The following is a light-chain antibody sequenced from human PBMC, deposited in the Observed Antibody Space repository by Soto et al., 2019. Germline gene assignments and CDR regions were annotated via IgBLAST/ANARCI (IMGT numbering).Light chain of an antibody. CDR1: SGHSSYI. J-gene: IGLJ2*01. CDR3: ETWDINTHVV. Sequence: QPVLTQSSSASASLGSSVKLTCTLSSGHSSYIIAWHQQQPGKAPRYLMNLEGSGSYNKGSGVPDRFSGSSSGADRYLTISTLPFEDEADYYCETWDINTHVVFGGGTKLTVL. CDR2: LEGSGSY. V-gene: IGLV4-60*02.